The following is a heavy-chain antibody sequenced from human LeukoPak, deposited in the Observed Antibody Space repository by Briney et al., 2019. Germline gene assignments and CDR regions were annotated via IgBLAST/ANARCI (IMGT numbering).Heavy chain of an antibody. CDR1: GGSFSGYY. V-gene: IGHV4-34*01. J-gene: IGHJ4*02. Sequence: LETLSLTCAVYGGSFSGYYWSWIRQPPGKGLEWIGEINHSGSTNYNPSLKSRVTISVDTSKNQFSLKLSSVTAADTAVYYCARRLSDYWGQGTLVTVSS. CDR2: INHSGST. CDR3: ARRLSDY. D-gene: IGHD5/OR15-5a*01.